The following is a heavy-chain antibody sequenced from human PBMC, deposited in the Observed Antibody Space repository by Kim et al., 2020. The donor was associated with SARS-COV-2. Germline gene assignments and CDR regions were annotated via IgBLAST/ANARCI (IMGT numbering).Heavy chain of an antibody. CDR1: GFTFSSYG. CDR2: IWYDGSNK. J-gene: IGHJ6*02. V-gene: IGHV3-33*06. D-gene: IGHD6-19*01. Sequence: GGSLRLSCAASGFTFSSYGMHWVRQAPGKGLEWVAVIWYDGSNKYYADSVKGRFTISRDNSKNTLYLQMNSLRAEDTAVYYCAKDIAYSSGWYFSYYYYGMDVWGQGTTVTVSS. CDR3: AKDIAYSSGWYFSYYYYGMDV.